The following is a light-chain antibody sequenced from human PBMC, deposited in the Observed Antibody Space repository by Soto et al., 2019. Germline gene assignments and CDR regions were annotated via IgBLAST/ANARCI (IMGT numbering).Light chain of an antibody. CDR1: QNVNNR. V-gene: IGKV3-20*01. CDR2: GAS. Sequence: ILVTQSPCVLSVFRVERASLSCRASQNVNNRLACYQQKAGQAPRLLISGASSRATGIPDRFSGSGSGTAFTLTISRLESDDFALYYCQQYAEGTPITFGQGTRLEIK. CDR3: QQYAEGTPIT. J-gene: IGKJ5*01.